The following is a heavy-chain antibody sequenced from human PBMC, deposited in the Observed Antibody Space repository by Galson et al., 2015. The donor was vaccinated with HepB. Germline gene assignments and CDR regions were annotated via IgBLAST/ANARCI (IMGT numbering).Heavy chain of an antibody. CDR1: GVTFSRYW. J-gene: IGHJ4*02. D-gene: IGHD1-1*01. CDR3: ARAPWSTY. Sequence: SLRLSCAASGVTFSRYWMSWVRQAPGKGLEWVANIKQDGSAKYYVDSVKGRFTISRDNAKNSLYLQMNSLRVEDTAVYYCARAPWSTYWGQGTLVTVSS. V-gene: IGHV3-7*03. CDR2: IKQDGSAK.